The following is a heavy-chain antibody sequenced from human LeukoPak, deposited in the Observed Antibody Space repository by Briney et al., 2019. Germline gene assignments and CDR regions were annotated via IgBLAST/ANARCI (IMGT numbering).Heavy chain of an antibody. Sequence: SETLSLTCTVSGGSISSYYWSWIRQPPGKGLEWIGYIYYSGSTNYNPSLKSRVTISVDTSKNQFSLKLSSVTAADTAVYYCARGILHDYVWGSYRSPPSFDYWGQGTLVTVSS. CDR3: ARGILHDYVWGSYRSPPSFDY. D-gene: IGHD3-16*02. CDR1: GGSISSYY. CDR2: IYYSGST. J-gene: IGHJ4*02. V-gene: IGHV4-59*01.